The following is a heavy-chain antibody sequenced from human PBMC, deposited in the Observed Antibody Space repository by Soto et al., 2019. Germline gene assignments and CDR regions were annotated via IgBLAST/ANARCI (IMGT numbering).Heavy chain of an antibody. J-gene: IGHJ5*02. CDR3: ARPLQLPVSGFDP. CDR2: IHYRANS. Sequence: SETLSLTCAVSGDSISSSSYYWAWIRQPPGKGLEWIGSIHYRANSYYSPSLKSRITISVDTSKNQISLRLSSVTAADTAVYYCARPLQLPVSGFDPWGQGTLVTVSS. D-gene: IGHD2-2*01. CDR1: GDSISSSSYY. V-gene: IGHV4-39*01.